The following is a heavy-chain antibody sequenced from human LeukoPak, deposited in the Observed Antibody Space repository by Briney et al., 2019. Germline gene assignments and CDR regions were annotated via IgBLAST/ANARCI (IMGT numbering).Heavy chain of an antibody. CDR2: IKQDGSEK. Sequence: SGGSLRLSCAASGFTFSSYWMSWVRQAPGKGLEWVANIKQDGSEKYYVDSVKGRFTISRDNAKNSLYLQMNSLRAEDTAVYYCAREAPGTIFGMVIIREKYYYYYMDVWGKGTTVTVSS. V-gene: IGHV3-7*01. J-gene: IGHJ6*03. CDR3: AREAPGTIFGMVIIREKYYYYYMDV. D-gene: IGHD3-3*01. CDR1: GFTFSSYW.